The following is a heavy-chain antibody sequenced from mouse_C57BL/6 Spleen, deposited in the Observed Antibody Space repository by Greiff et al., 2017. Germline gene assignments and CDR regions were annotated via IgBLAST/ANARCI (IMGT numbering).Heavy chain of an antibody. CDR1: GYTFTDYA. J-gene: IGHJ1*03. Sequence: QVQLKQSGPELVRPGVSVKISCKGSGYTFTDYAMHWVKQSHAKSLEWIGVISTYYGDASYNQKFKDKATMTVDKSSSTAYMELARLTSGDSAVYYGARKNGGYGSSYDWYFDVWGTGTTVTVSS. CDR2: ISTYYGDA. CDR3: ARKNGGYGSSYDWYFDV. D-gene: IGHD1-1*01. V-gene: IGHV1-67*01.